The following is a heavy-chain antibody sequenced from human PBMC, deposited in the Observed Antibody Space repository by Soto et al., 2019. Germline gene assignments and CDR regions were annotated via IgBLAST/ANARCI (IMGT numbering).Heavy chain of an antibody. D-gene: IGHD3-22*01. CDR2: ISWNSDTI. CDR1: GFTFDDYA. CDR3: AKDISSYYDSCGYNY. V-gene: IGHV3-9*01. J-gene: IGHJ4*02. Sequence: EVQLVESGGGLVQPGRSLRLCCAASGFTFDDYAMHWVRQAPGKGLEWVSGISWNSDTIGYADSIKGRFTISRDNAKNSLYLLMNSLRAEDTALYYCAKDISSYYDSCGYNYWGQGTLVTVSS.